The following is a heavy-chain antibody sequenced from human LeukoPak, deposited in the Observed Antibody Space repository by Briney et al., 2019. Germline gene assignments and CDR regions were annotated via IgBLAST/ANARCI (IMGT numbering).Heavy chain of an antibody. Sequence: GASVKVSCKASGYTFTSYGISWVRQAPGQGLEWMGWISAYNGNTNYAQKLQGRVTMTTDTSTSTAYMELRSLRSDDTAVYYRARADPTSEHYGSGSYYCAFDYWGQGTLVTVSS. CDR2: ISAYNGNT. V-gene: IGHV1-18*01. D-gene: IGHD3-10*01. J-gene: IGHJ4*02. CDR3: ARADPTSEHYGSGSYYCAFDY. CDR1: GYTFTSYG.